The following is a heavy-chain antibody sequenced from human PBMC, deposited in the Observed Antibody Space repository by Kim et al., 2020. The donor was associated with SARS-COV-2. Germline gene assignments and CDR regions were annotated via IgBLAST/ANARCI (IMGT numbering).Heavy chain of an antibody. CDR3: TGFWSGYFDY. CDR1: GFTFSNYW. CDR2: MKEDGSQI. J-gene: IGHJ4*02. D-gene: IGHD3-3*01. V-gene: IGHV3-7*01. Sequence: GGSLRLSCAASGFTFSNYWMSWVRQAPGKGLEWVANMKEDGSQIYYVDSVKGRFTISRDNAKNSLYLQMNSLRVEDTALYYCTGFWSGYFDYWGQGTLVTVSS.